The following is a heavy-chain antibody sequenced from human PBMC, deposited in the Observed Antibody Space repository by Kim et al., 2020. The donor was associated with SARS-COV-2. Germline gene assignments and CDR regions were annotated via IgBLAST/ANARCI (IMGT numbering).Heavy chain of an antibody. D-gene: IGHD1-1*01. J-gene: IGHJ4*02. CDR3: ARDSVGTTGTTRGIH. V-gene: IGHV3-30*04. CDR1: GFTFSSYA. CDR2: ISYDGSNK. Sequence: GGSLRLSCAASGFTFSSYAMHWVRQAPGKGLEWVPVISYDGSNKYYADSVKGRFTISRDNSKNTLYLQMNSLRAEDTAVYYCARDSVGTTGTTRGIHWGQGTLVTVSS.